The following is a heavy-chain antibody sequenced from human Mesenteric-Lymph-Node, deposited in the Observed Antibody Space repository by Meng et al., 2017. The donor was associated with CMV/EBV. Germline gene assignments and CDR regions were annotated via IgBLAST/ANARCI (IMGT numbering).Heavy chain of an antibody. D-gene: IGHD1-7*01. J-gene: IGHJ4*02. Sequence: GESLKISCAASGFSFNSYAMHWVRQAPGKGLEWVAVIAYDGSNKFYADSVKGRFTISRDNAKNTLYLQMNSLRAEDTAVYYCAGELRGVLDYWGQGTLVTVSS. V-gene: IGHV3-30-3*01. CDR1: GFSFNSYA. CDR2: IAYDGSNK. CDR3: AGELRGVLDY.